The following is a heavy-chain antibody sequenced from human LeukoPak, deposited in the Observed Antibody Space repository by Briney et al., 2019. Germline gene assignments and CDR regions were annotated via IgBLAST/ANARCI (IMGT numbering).Heavy chain of an antibody. CDR2: IYPADSDT. J-gene: IGHJ3*02. CDR1: GYSFSSYW. D-gene: IGHD3-22*01. CDR3: ARPSYYDSSGYFADAFDI. Sequence: GESLKISCKGSGYSFSSYWIGWVRQMPGKGLEWMGIIYPADSDTRYSPSFQGQVTISADKSISTAYLQWSSLKASDTAMYYCARPSYYDSSGYFADAFDIWGQGTMVTVSS. V-gene: IGHV5-51*01.